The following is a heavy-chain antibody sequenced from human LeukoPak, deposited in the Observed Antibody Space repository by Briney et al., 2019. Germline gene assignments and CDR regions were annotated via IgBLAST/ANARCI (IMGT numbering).Heavy chain of an antibody. CDR3: ARSHGTYYYDRSGYPLFDY. CDR2: IYYSGST. CDR1: GGSISTSNYY. Sequence: SETLSLTCTVSGGSISTSNYYWGWIRQPPGKGLEWIGSIYYSGSTYYNPSLKSRVTISVDTSKNQFSLKLSSVTAADTAVYYCARSHGTYYYDRSGYPLFDYWGQGTLVTVSS. J-gene: IGHJ4*02. D-gene: IGHD3-22*01. V-gene: IGHV4-39*01.